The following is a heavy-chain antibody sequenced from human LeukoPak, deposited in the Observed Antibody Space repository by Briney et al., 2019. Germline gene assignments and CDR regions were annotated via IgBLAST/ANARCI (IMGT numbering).Heavy chain of an antibody. CDR2: ISYDGSNK. Sequence: GGSLRLSCAAAGFTFSSYAMHWVRQAPGKGLEWVAVISYDGSNKYYADSVKGRFTISRDNSKNTPYLQMNSLRAEDTAVYYCARDIECSSTSCRPYYYYGMDVWGQGTTVTVSS. J-gene: IGHJ6*02. CDR3: ARDIECSSTSCRPYYYYGMDV. CDR1: GFTFSSYA. D-gene: IGHD2-2*01. V-gene: IGHV3-30*04.